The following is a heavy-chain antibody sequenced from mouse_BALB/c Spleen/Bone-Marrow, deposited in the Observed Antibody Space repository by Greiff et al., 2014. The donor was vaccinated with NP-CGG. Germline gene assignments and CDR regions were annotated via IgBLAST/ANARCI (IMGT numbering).Heavy chain of an antibody. CDR1: GFTFSDYY. CDR3: ARHRYFDY. J-gene: IGHJ2*01. CDR2: ISNGGGST. V-gene: IGHV5-12*02. Sequence: EVMLVESGGGLVQPGGSLKLSCATSGFTFSDYYMYWVRQTPEKRLEWVAYISNGGGSTYYPDTVKGRFTISRDNAKNTLYLQMSRLKSEDTAMYYCARHRYFDYWGQGTTLTVPS.